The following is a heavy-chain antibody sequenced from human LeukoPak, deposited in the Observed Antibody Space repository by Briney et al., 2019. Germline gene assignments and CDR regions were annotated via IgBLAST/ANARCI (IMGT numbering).Heavy chain of an antibody. CDR2: INPNSGGT. V-gene: IGHV1-2*06. CDR3: ARRSEHFGY. CDR1: GYTFTGYY. J-gene: IGHJ4*02. Sequence: GASVKVSCKASGYTFTGYYVHWVRQAPGHGLEWMGRINPNSGGTNYAQKFQGRVIMTRDTSISTAYMDLSRLRSDDTAVYYCARRSEHFGYWGQGTLVTVSS.